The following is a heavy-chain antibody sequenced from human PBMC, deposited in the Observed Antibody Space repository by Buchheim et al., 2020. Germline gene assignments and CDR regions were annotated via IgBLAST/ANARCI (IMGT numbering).Heavy chain of an antibody. CDR1: SNAW. V-gene: IGHV3-15*07. J-gene: IGHJ3*02. CDR2: IKSKTDGGTT. CDR3: TTDSPYYDFWSGYSRWDAFDI. Sequence: SNAWMNWVRQAPGKGLEWVGRIKSKTDGGTTDYAAPVKGRFTISRDDSKNTLYLQMNSLKTEDTAAYYCTTDSPYYDFWSGYSRWDAFDIWGQGT. D-gene: IGHD3-3*01.